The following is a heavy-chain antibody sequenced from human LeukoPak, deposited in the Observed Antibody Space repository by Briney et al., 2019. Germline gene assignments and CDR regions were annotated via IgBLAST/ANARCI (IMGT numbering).Heavy chain of an antibody. V-gene: IGHV4-4*09. CDR1: GGSFSGYY. J-gene: IGHJ5*02. CDR2: IYTSGST. Sequence: SETLSLTCAVYGGSFSGYYWSWIRQPPGKGLEWIGYIYTSGSTNYNPSLKSRVTISVDTSKNQFSLKLSSVTAADTAVYYCARLVRLYNWFDPWGQGTLVTVSS. CDR3: ARLVRLYNWFDP. D-gene: IGHD2-15*01.